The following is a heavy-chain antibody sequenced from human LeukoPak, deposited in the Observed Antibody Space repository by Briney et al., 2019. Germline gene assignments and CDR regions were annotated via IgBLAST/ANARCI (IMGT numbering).Heavy chain of an antibody. Sequence: ASVKVSCKASGYTFTSYGISWVRQAPGQGLEWMGWISACNGNTNYAQKLQGRVTMTTDTSTSTAYMELRSLRSDDTAVYYCARGRGYCSSTSCQLTDYWGQGTLVTVSS. CDR2: ISACNGNT. D-gene: IGHD2-2*01. CDR1: GYTFTSYG. J-gene: IGHJ4*02. CDR3: ARGRGYCSSTSCQLTDY. V-gene: IGHV1-18*01.